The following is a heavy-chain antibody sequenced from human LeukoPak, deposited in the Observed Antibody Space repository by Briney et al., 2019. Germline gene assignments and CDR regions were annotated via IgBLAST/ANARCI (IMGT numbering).Heavy chain of an antibody. CDR1: GFTFSSYW. D-gene: IGHD5-12*01. Sequence: GGSLRLSCAASGFTFSSYWMSWVRQGPGKGLEWVANIKQDGSEKYYVDSVKGRFTISRDNAKNSLYLQMNSLRAEDTAVYYCAREEVATILYLYYYYGMDVWGQGTTVTVSS. CDR3: AREEVATILYLYYYYGMDV. CDR2: IKQDGSEK. V-gene: IGHV3-7*01. J-gene: IGHJ6*02.